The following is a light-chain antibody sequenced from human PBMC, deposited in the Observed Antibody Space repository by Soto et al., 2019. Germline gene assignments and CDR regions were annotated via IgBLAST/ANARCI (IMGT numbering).Light chain of an antibody. Sequence: IVLKLIPAPPSVSPGQRATLSCSASQTISSNLDWYQQKPGEAPRLLMYGAASRAHGIPDRFSGSGSGTDFTLTIIRLEPEDFAVYYCQQYGSSTWTFGQGTRVDIK. CDR2: GAA. J-gene: IGKJ1*01. CDR1: QTISSN. V-gene: IGKV3-20*01. CDR3: QQYGSSTWT.